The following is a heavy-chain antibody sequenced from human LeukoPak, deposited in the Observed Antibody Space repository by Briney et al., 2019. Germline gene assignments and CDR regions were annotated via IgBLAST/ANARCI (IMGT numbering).Heavy chain of an antibody. D-gene: IGHD6-19*01. CDR2: INHSGST. V-gene: IGHV4-34*01. Sequence: SETLSLTCAVYGGSFSGYYWSWIRQSPGKGLEWIGEINHSGSTNYNPSLKSRVTISVDTSKNQFSLKLSSVTAADTAVYYCARWIGLAVYYYGMDVWGQGTTVTVSS. CDR1: GGSFSGYY. CDR3: ARWIGLAVYYYGMDV. J-gene: IGHJ6*02.